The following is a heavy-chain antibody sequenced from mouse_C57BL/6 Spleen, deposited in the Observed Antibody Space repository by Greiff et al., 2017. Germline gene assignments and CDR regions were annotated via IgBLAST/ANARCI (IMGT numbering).Heavy chain of an antibody. V-gene: IGHV1-9*01. Sequence: QVQLQQSGAELMKPGASVKLSCKATGYTFTGYWIEWVKQRPGHGLEWIGEILPESGSPNYTEKFKGKAIFTADTSSNTAYMQLRSLTPEDSAICTSARTLVGTSSIDYWGQGTSLTVSS. D-gene: IGHD1-1*01. CDR1: GYTFTGYW. J-gene: IGHJ2*02. CDR3: ARTLVGTSSIDY. CDR2: ILPESGSP.